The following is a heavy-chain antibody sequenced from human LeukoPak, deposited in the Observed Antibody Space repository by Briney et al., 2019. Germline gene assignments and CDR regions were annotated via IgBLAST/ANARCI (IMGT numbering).Heavy chain of an antibody. V-gene: IGHV3-33*01. CDR2: IWYDGSNK. J-gene: IGHJ4*02. D-gene: IGHD3-22*01. CDR3: ARGVYYYDSSGPGDY. CDR1: GFTFSSYG. Sequence: GGSLRLSCAASGFTFSSYGMHWVRQAPGKGLEWVAVIWYDGSNKYYADSVKGRFTISRDNSKNTLYLQMNSLRAEDTAVYYCARGVYYYDSSGPGDYWGQGTLVTVSS.